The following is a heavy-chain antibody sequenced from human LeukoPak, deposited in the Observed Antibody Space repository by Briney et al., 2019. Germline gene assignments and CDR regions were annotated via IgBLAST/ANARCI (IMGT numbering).Heavy chain of an antibody. D-gene: IGHD3-3*01. J-gene: IGHJ4*02. CDR1: GFTFSSYA. Sequence: PGGSLRLSCAASGFTFSSYAMHWVRQAPGKGLEYVSAISSNGGSTYYANSVKGRFTISRDNSKNTLYLQMGSLRAVDMAVYYCARGLITIFGVVLHDYYFDYWGQGTLVTVSS. V-gene: IGHV3-64*01. CDR3: ARGLITIFGVVLHDYYFDY. CDR2: ISSNGGST.